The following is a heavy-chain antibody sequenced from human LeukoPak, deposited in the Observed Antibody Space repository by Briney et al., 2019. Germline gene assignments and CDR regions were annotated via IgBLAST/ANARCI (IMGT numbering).Heavy chain of an antibody. CDR3: ARGEAVRTDI. CDR1: GFTFNDYY. J-gene: IGHJ3*02. Sequence: GGSLRLSCAASGFTFNDYYMSWIRQAPGKGLEWVSYVSSSGRVIYYADSVKGRFTISRDTAKNSLFLQMNSLRAEDTAVYYCARGEAVRTDIWGQGTMVTVSS. CDR2: VSSSGRVI. D-gene: IGHD6-19*01. V-gene: IGHV3-11*04.